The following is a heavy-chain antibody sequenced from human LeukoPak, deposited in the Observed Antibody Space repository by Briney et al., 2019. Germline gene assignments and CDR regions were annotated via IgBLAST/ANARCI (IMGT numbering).Heavy chain of an antibody. V-gene: IGHV1-69*01. J-gene: IGHJ4*02. CDR3: AREAEYSYGTHFDY. CDR2: IIPIFGTA. D-gene: IGHD5-18*01. CDR1: GGTFSSYA. Sequence: SVKVSCKASGGTFSSYAISWVRQAPGQGLEWMGGIIPIFGTANYAHKFQGRVTITADESTSTAYRELISLRSEDTAVYYCAREAEYSYGTHFDYWGQGTLVTVSS.